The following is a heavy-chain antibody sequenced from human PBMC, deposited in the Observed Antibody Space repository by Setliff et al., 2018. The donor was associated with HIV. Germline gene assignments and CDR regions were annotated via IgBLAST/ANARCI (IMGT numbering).Heavy chain of an antibody. CDR1: GFTFSNAW. CDR2: IEIKTDGGTT. V-gene: IGHV3-15*04. J-gene: IGHJ4*02. D-gene: IGHD2-8*02. CDR3: ATTNFYTGASLTRFFDF. Sequence: GGSLRLSCAASGFTFSNAWMNWVRQAPGKGLEWVGRIEIKTDGGTTDYAAPVKGRFSISRDDSKDMLYLQMNSLKTEDTAVYYCATTNFYTGASLTRFFDFWGQGTPVTVSS.